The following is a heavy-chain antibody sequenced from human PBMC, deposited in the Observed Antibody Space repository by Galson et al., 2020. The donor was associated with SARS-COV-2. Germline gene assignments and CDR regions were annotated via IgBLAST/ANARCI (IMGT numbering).Heavy chain of an antibody. CDR1: GDSVSSNSAA. J-gene: IGHJ6*02. D-gene: IGHD1-26*01. CDR3: ARDWEASQNIVIHYYYGMDV. Sequence: SQTLSLTCAISGDSVSSNSAAWNWIRQSPSRGLEWLGRTYYRSKWYNDNAVSVKSRITINPDTSKNQFSLQLNSVTPEDTAVYYCARDWEASQNIVIHYYYGMDVWGQGTTVTVSS. CDR2: TYYRSKWYN. V-gene: IGHV6-1*01.